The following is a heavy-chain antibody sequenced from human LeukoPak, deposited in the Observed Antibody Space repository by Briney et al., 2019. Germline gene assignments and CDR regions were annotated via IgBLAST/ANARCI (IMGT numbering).Heavy chain of an antibody. V-gene: IGHV2-5*02. J-gene: IGHJ6*02. Sequence: SGPTLVKPTETLTLTCTLSGLSLNTAGVGVGWIRQPPGKALEWLALIYWDDDKRYIPSLKTRLTITKDTSKNQVVLTVTNMDPVDTATYYCAKAGYGSGSYLRYYYYGMDVWGQGTTVTVSS. CDR3: AKAGYGSGSYLRYYYYGMDV. CDR2: IYWDDDK. CDR1: GLSLNTAGVG. D-gene: IGHD3-10*01.